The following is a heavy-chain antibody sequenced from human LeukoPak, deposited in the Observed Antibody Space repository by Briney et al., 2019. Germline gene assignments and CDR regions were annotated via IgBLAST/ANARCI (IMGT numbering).Heavy chain of an antibody. J-gene: IGHJ6*04. D-gene: IGHD2-2*01. V-gene: IGHV1-18*04. CDR2: ISAYNGNT. CDR3: ARDPGFDVVVPAAMNYYYYYGMDV. Sequence: ASVTVSCMASGYTFTSYGISWVRQAPGQGVEWMGWISAYNGNTNYAQKLQGRVTMTTDTSTSTAYMELRSLRSDDTAVYYCARDPGFDVVVPAAMNYYYYYGMDVWGKGTTVTVSS. CDR1: GYTFTSYG.